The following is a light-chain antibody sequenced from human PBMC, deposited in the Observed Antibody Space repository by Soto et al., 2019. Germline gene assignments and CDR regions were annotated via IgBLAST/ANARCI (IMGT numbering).Light chain of an antibody. V-gene: IGLV2-14*01. CDR2: DVS. J-gene: IGLJ2*01. Sequence: QSVLTQPASVSGSPGQSITVSCTGTSSDVGGYNHVCWYQQHPGNAPKLMIYDVSNRPSGVSYRFSGSKSGNTASLTISGLQAEDEADYYCSSYTSSNTVIFGGGTKLTVL. CDR1: SSDVGGYNH. CDR3: SSYTSSNTVI.